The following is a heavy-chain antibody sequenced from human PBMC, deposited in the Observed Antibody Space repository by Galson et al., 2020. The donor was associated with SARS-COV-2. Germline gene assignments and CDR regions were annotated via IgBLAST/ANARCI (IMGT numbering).Heavy chain of an antibody. D-gene: IGHD3-22*01. V-gene: IGHV1-18*01. J-gene: IGHJ4*02. CDR1: GYTFTSYG. CDR3: ALSYYDSSGPEFDY. Sequence: ASVKVSCKASGYTFTSYGISWVRQAPGQGLEWKGWISAYNGNTNYAQKLQGRVTMTTDTSTSTAYMELRSLRSDDTAVYYCALSYYDSSGPEFDYWGQGTLVTVSS. CDR2: ISAYNGNT.